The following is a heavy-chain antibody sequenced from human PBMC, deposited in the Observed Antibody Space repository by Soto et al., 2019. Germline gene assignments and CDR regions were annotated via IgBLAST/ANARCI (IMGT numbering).Heavy chain of an antibody. Sequence: QVQLQESGPGLVKPSETLSLTCTVSGGSISSYYWSWIRQPPGKGLEWIGYIYYSGSTNYNPSLKSRVTISVDTSKNQFSLKLSSVTAADTAVYYCARLGLLGAFDIWGQGTMVTVSS. D-gene: IGHD1-26*01. J-gene: IGHJ3*02. CDR3: ARLGLLGAFDI. CDR1: GGSISSYY. CDR2: IYYSGST. V-gene: IGHV4-59*01.